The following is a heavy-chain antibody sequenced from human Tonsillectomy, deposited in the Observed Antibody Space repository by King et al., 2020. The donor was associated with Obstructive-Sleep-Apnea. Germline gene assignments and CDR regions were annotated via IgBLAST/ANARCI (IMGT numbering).Heavy chain of an antibody. J-gene: IGHJ5*02. Sequence: VQLQQWGAGLLKPSETLSLTCGVYGGSFSASYWSWIRQPPGKGLEWIGEINHSGSANYIPSLKTRVTISVDTSKNHFSLKLTSVTAADTAVYYCARLNYGDYSFDPWDQGTLVTVSS. CDR3: ARLNYGDYSFDP. D-gene: IGHD4-17*01. CDR1: GGSFSASY. CDR2: INHSGSA. V-gene: IGHV4-34*01.